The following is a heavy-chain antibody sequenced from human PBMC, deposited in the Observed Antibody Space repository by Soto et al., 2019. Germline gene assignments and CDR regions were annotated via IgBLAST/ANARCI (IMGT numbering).Heavy chain of an antibody. J-gene: IGHJ6*02. V-gene: IGHV4-31*03. Sequence: PSETLSLTCTVSGGSISSGGYYWSWIRQHPGKGLEWIGYIYYTGSTYYNPSLKSRVTISVDTSKNQFSLKLSSVTAADTAVYYCARDLWGYCGTDCSPLDVWGQGTTVTVSS. D-gene: IGHD2-21*02. CDR3: ARDLWGYCGTDCSPLDV. CDR1: GGSISSGGYY. CDR2: IYYTGST.